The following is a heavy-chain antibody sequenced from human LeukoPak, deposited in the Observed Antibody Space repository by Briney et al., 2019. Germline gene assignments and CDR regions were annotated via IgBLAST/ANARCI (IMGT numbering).Heavy chain of an antibody. CDR2: ISAYNGNT. J-gene: IGHJ4*02. CDR1: GYIFINYG. V-gene: IGHV1-18*01. D-gene: IGHD4-17*01. Sequence: ASVKVSCKASGYIFINYGISWVRQGPGQGLEWMGWISAYNGNTNYAQKLQGRVTMTTDTSTSTAYMELRSLRSDDTAVYYCARDQGTTVTPGGWWGQGTLVTVSS. CDR3: ARDQGTTVTPGGW.